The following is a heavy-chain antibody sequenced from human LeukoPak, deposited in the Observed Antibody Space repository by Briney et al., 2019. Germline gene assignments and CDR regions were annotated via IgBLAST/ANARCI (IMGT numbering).Heavy chain of an antibody. CDR1: GGSFSGYY. Sequence: SETLSLTCAVYGGSFSGYYWSWIRQPPGKGLEWIGEINHSGSTNYNPSLKSRVTISVDTSKNQFSLKLSSVTAADTAVYYCASESHRYSYGHNSFDPWGQGTLVTLSS. D-gene: IGHD5-18*01. V-gene: IGHV4-34*01. J-gene: IGHJ5*02. CDR3: ASESHRYSYGHNSFDP. CDR2: INHSGST.